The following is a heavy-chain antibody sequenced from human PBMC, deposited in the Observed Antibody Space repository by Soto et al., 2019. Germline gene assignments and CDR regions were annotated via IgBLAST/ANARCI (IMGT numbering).Heavy chain of an antibody. J-gene: IGHJ4*02. Sequence: SETLSLTCTVSGGSISSYYWSWIRQPPGKGLEWIGYIYYSGSTNYNPSLKSRVTISVDTSKNQFSLKLSSVTAADTAVYYCARDDCSGGSCYIDYWSQGTLVTVSS. CDR3: ARDDCSGGSCYIDY. D-gene: IGHD2-15*01. CDR1: GGSISSYY. CDR2: IYYSGST. V-gene: IGHV4-59*01.